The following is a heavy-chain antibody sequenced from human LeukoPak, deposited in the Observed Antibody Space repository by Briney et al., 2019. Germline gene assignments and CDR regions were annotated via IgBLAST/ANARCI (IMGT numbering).Heavy chain of an antibody. D-gene: IGHD1-26*01. J-gene: IGHJ4*02. Sequence: GGSLRLSCAASGVTFRSYAMSWVRQAPGKGLEWVSAINPAGSRSFYADSVKGRFTISRDNSKNTLYLQMNSLRAEDSAVYFCAKEAGIVLGGDYWGLGTLVTVSS. CDR3: AKEAGIVLGGDY. CDR2: INPAGSRS. V-gene: IGHV3-23*01. CDR1: GVTFRSYA.